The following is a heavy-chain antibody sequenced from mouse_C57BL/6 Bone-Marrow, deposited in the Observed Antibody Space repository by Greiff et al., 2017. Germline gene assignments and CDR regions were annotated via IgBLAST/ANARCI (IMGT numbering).Heavy chain of an antibody. D-gene: IGHD1-1*01. CDR1: GYAFSSYW. Sequence: VQRVESGAELVKPGASVKISCKASGYAFSSYWMNWVKQRPGKGLEWIGQIYPGDGDTNYNGKFKGKATLTADKSSSTAYMQLSSLTSEDSAVYFCAREAYYYGSRYWYFDVWGTGTTVTVSS. CDR2: IYPGDGDT. J-gene: IGHJ1*03. V-gene: IGHV1-80*01. CDR3: AREAYYYGSRYWYFDV.